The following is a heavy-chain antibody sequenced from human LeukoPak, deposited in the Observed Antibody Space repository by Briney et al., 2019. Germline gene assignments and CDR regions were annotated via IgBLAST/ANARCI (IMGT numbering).Heavy chain of an antibody. V-gene: IGHV3-53*01. Sequence: GGSLRLSCAASGFTVSSNYMSWVRQAPGKGLEWVSVIYAGGSTYYAGSVKGRSTISRDSSKNSVYLQVNSLRAEDTAMYYCAKTPGYFDWPAYYFEYWGQGTLVTVSS. J-gene: IGHJ4*02. CDR3: AKTPGYFDWPAYYFEY. CDR1: GFTVSSNY. CDR2: IYAGGST. D-gene: IGHD3-9*01.